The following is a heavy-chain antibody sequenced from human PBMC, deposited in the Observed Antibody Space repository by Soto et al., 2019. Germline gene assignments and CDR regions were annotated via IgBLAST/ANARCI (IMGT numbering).Heavy chain of an antibody. V-gene: IGHV1-8*02. J-gene: IGHJ4*02. Sequence: QVQLVQSGAEVKKPGASVKVSCKASGYTFTSYDINWVRQTTGQGLEWMGWMNPNSGNTGYAQKLQGRVTMTRNTAINTAYMELSSLNSEDTAVYYCAIVGARPPDYWGQGTLVTVSS. CDR2: MNPNSGNT. CDR1: GYTFTSYD. CDR3: AIVGARPPDY. D-gene: IGHD1-26*01.